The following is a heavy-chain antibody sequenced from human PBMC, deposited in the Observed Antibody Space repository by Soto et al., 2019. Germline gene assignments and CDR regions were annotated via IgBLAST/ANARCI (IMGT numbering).Heavy chain of an antibody. CDR3: ARERVPWIQLWSSFDY. CDR1: GFTFNSYG. V-gene: IGHV3-33*01. D-gene: IGHD5-18*01. J-gene: IGHJ4*02. CDR2: IWYDGSNK. Sequence: GGSLRLSCAASGFTFNSYGMHWVRQAPGKGLEWVAVIWYDGSNKYYADSVKGRFAISRDNSKNTLYLQMNSLRAEDTAVYYCARERVPWIQLWSSFDYWGQGTLVTAPQ.